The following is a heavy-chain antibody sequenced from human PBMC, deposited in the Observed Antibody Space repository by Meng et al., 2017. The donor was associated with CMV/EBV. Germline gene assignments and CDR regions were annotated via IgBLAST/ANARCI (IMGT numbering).Heavy chain of an antibody. D-gene: IGHD3-22*01. CDR3: ARGLRNYYDSSGPAYYFDY. Sequence: SETLSLTCAVYGGSFSGYYWSWIRQPPGKGLEWIGYIYYSGSTNYNPSLKSRVTISVDTSKNQFSLKLSSVTAADTAVYYCARGLRNYYDSSGPAYYFDYWGQGTLVTISS. V-gene: IGHV4-59*01. J-gene: IGHJ4*02. CDR2: IYYSGST. CDR1: GGSFSGYY.